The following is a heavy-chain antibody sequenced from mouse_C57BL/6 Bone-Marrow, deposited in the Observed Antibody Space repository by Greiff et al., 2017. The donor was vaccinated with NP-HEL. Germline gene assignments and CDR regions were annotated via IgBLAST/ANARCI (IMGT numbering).Heavy chain of an antibody. CDR2: ISSGGSYT. V-gene: IGHV5-6*01. Sequence: EVHLVDSGGDLVKPGGSLKLSCAASGFTFSSYGMSWVRPTPDKRLAWVATISSGGSYTYYPDSVKGRFTISRDNAKNTLYLQMSSLKSEDTAMYYCARPDYYRYFDVWGTGTTVTVSS. J-gene: IGHJ1*03. D-gene: IGHD2-13*01. CDR1: GFTFSSYG. CDR3: ARPDYYRYFDV.